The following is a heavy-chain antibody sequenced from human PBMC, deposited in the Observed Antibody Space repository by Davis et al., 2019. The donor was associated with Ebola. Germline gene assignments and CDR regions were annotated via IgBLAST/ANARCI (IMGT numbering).Heavy chain of an antibody. J-gene: IGHJ6*02. Sequence: SETLSLTCTVSGGSISSYYWSWIRQPPGKGLEWIGYIYYSGSTTYNPSLKRRVTTSVDTSKNQFSLKLSSVTAADTAVYYCARTGWFGELVGYYYGMDVWGQGTTVTVSS. CDR3: ARTGWFGELVGYYYGMDV. D-gene: IGHD3-10*01. CDR2: IYYSGST. V-gene: IGHV4-59*08. CDR1: GGSISSYY.